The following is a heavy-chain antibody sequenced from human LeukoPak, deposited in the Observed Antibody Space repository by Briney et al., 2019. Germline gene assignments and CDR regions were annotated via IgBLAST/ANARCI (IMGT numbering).Heavy chain of an antibody. Sequence: SQTLSLTCVVSGDSVSSQNDAWHWIRQSPSTGLEWLGRTYYRSKWYNDYAESMEGRMTISQDTSKNQYSLHLNSVTPDDTAVYYCARDFGTTGWHTFDYWGQGTLVTVSS. D-gene: IGHD6-19*01. CDR1: GDSVSSQNDA. V-gene: IGHV6-1*01. CDR3: ARDFGTTGWHTFDY. J-gene: IGHJ4*02. CDR2: TYYRSKWYN.